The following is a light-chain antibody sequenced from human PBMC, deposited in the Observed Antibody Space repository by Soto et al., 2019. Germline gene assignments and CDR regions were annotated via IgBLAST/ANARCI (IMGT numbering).Light chain of an antibody. Sequence: GTYSDVGGYKHVSWYQQHPGKAPKLIIYEATNRPSGISDRFSGSKSGNTASLTISGLQADDAADYYCSSYTSSSTLYIFGTGTKVP. CDR3: SSYTSSSTLYI. CDR2: EAT. J-gene: IGLJ1*01. CDR1: YSDVGGYKH. V-gene: IGLV2-14*01.